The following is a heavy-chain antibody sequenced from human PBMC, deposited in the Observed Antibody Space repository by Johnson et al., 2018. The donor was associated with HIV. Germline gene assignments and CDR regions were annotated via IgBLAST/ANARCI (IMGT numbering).Heavy chain of an antibody. CDR3: ARRPTTYYDILSPLGAFDI. J-gene: IGHJ3*02. Sequence: QVQLVESGGGVVQPGGSLRLSCAASGFTFSSYGMHWVRQAPGKGLEWVAFIRYDGSNKYYADSVKGRFTISRDNSKNTLYLQMNSLRAEDTAVYYCARRPTTYYDILSPLGAFDIWGQGTLVTVSS. CDR1: GFTFSSYG. D-gene: IGHD3-9*01. V-gene: IGHV3-30*02. CDR2: IRYDGSNK.